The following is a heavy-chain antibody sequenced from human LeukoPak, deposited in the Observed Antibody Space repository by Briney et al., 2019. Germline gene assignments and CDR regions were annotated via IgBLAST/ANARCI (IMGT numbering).Heavy chain of an antibody. V-gene: IGHV4-39*01. CDR1: GGSISNRSYY. J-gene: IGHJ4*02. Sequence: SETLSLTCTVSGGSISNRSYYWGWIRRPPGKGLEWIGSIYYSGSTYHNPSLKSRVTMSVDTSKNQFSLKLNSVSAADTAVYFCTRLLHDSRGYYYFDYWGQGTLATVSS. CDR3: TRLLHDSRGYYYFDY. CDR2: IYYSGST. D-gene: IGHD3-22*01.